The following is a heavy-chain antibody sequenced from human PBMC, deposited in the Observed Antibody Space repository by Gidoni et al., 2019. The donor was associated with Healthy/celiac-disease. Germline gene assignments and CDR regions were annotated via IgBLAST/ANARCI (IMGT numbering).Heavy chain of an antibody. Sequence: EVQLVESGGGLVQPGGSLRLSCAASGFTVSSNYMSWVRQAPGKGLEWVSVIYSGGSTYYADSVKGRFTISRDNSKNTLYLQMNSLRAEDTAVYYCARGRVGPSSSWYGFEYNWFDPWGQGTLVTVSS. D-gene: IGHD6-13*01. CDR3: ARGRVGPSSSWYGFEYNWFDP. CDR2: IYSGGST. CDR1: GFTVSSNY. V-gene: IGHV3-66*01. J-gene: IGHJ5*02.